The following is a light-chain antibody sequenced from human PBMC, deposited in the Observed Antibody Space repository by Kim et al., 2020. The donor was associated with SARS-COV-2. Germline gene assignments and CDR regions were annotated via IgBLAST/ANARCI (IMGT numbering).Light chain of an antibody. J-gene: IGLJ3*02. CDR3: NSRDSSGNHLV. V-gene: IGLV3-19*01. CDR1: SLRSYY. Sequence: GQTVRITCPGDSLRSYYASWYQQKPGQAPVLVIYGKNNRPSGIPDRFSGSSSGNTASLTITGAQAEDEADYYCNSRDSSGNHLVFGGGTQLTVL. CDR2: GKN.